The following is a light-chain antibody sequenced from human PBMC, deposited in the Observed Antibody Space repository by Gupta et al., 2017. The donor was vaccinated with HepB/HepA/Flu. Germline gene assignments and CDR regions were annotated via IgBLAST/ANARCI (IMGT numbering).Light chain of an antibody. V-gene: IGKV1-39*01. J-gene: IGKJ4*01. Sequence: DIQMTQSPSSLSASVGDRVTITCRASQSISSYLNWYQQKPGKAPKLLIYAASSLQSGVPSRFSGSGSGTXFTLTIXRRQPEDFATYYCQQRDTTPLTFGXGTKVEIK. CDR1: QSISSY. CDR3: QQRDTTPLT. CDR2: AAS.